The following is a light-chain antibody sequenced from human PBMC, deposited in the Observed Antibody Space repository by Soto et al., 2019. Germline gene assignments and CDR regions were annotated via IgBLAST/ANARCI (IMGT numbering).Light chain of an antibody. CDR1: SSDVGSYNY. CDR2: EVS. V-gene: IGLV2-14*01. CDR3: SSYTSSGTL. J-gene: IGLJ1*01. Sequence: QSVLTQPASVSGSPGQSITISCTGTSSDVGSYNYVSWYQQHPGKAPKLMIYEVSNRPSGVSSRFSGSKSGNTASLTISELQAEDEADYYCSSYTSSGTLFGTVTKLTVL.